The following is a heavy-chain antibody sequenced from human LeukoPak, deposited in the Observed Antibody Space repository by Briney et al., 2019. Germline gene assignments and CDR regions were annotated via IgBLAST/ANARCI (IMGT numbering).Heavy chain of an antibody. CDR3: ARGGIQLWFDH. D-gene: IGHD1-1*01. CDR2: IDTNTGNP. Sequence: AASVKVSCKASGYTFTKYAMNWVRQVPGQGLEWMGWIDTNTGNPTYAQGFTGRFVFSLDTSVTTAYLQISSLEAEDTAVYYCARGGIQLWFDHWGQGTPVTVSS. V-gene: IGHV7-4-1*02. CDR1: GYTFTKYA. J-gene: IGHJ5*02.